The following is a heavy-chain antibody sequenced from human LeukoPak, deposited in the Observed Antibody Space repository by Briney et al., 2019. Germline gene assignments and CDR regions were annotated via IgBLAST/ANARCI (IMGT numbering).Heavy chain of an antibody. Sequence: PGGSLRLSCAASGFTFSSYSMNWVRQAPGKGLEWVSSISSSSTYIYYADSVKGRFTISRDNAKNSLYLQMNSLRAEDTAVYYCARWSNGNYFDYWGQGTLATVSS. CDR3: ARWSNGNYFDY. D-gene: IGHD3-3*01. CDR2: ISSSSTYI. J-gene: IGHJ4*02. V-gene: IGHV3-21*01. CDR1: GFTFSSYS.